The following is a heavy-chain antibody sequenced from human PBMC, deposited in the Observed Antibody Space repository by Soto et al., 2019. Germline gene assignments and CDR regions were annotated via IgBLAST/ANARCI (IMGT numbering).Heavy chain of an antibody. CDR1: GGSISSYY. CDR3: ARLGCSSTSCYTESDNWFDP. D-gene: IGHD2-2*02. CDR2: IYYSGST. V-gene: IGHV4-59*01. J-gene: IGHJ5*02. Sequence: PSETLSLTCTVSGGSISSYYWSWIRQPPGKGLEWIGYIYYSGSTNYNPSLKSRVTISVDTSKNQFSLKLSSVSAADTAVYYCARLGCSSTSCYTESDNWFDPWGQGTLVTVSS.